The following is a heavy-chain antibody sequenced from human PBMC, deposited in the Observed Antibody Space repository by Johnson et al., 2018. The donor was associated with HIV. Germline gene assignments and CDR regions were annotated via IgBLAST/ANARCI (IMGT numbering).Heavy chain of an antibody. V-gene: IGHV3-30*02. D-gene: IGHD3-3*01. CDR1: GFTFSSYG. CDR3: AKSVRYNFWSGYQGDDAFDI. J-gene: IGHJ3*02. CDR2: IRYDGSNK. Sequence: QVQLVESGGGVVQPGGSLRLSCAASGFTFSSYGMHWVRQAPGKGLEWVAFIRYDGSNKYYADSVKGRFTISRDNSKNTLYLQMNSLRADDTAVYYCAKSVRYNFWSGYQGDDAFDIWGQGTMVTVSS.